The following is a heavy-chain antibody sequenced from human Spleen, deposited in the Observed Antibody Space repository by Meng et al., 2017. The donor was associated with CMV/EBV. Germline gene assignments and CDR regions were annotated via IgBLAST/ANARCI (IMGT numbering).Heavy chain of an antibody. V-gene: IGHV3-7*01. J-gene: IGHJ4*02. Sequence: GESLKISCVVSEFTFSSHWMNWVRQAPGKGLEWVANIKEDGSEKYYVDSLKGRFTISRDNARNSLYLQMNSLRAEDTAVYYCAKARGNRMYYFDYWGQGTLVTVSS. CDR3: AKARGNRMYYFDY. D-gene: IGHD1-14*01. CDR1: EFTFSSHW. CDR2: IKEDGSEK.